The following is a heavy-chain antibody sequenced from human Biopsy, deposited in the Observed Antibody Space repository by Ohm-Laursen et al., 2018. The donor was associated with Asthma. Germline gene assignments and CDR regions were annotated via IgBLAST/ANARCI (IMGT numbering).Heavy chain of an antibody. V-gene: IGHV4-59*01. D-gene: IGHD1-26*01. CDR1: GDSISTYY. CDR3: ARDRGGTYGRTFES. J-gene: IGHJ4*02. CDR2: LYNSGTT. Sequence: SETLSLTCTVSGDSISTYYWTWIRQPPGKGLEWVAYLYNSGTTNYNPSLKSRVTISVDTSKNQVSLNVRSVTAADTAVYYCARDRGGTYGRTFESWGQGTLVTVSS.